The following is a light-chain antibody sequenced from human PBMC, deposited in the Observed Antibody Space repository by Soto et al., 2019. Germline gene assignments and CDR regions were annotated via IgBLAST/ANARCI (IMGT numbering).Light chain of an antibody. Sequence: QSVLTQPPSVSGAPGQRVTISCTGSSSNIGAGYDVHWYQQLPGTAPKLLIYGNSNRPAGVPDRFSGSKSGTSASLAITGLQAEDEADYYCQSYDGSLSGSVLGGGTKLTVL. CDR2: GNS. J-gene: IGLJ2*01. CDR3: QSYDGSLSGSV. CDR1: SSNIGAGYD. V-gene: IGLV1-40*01.